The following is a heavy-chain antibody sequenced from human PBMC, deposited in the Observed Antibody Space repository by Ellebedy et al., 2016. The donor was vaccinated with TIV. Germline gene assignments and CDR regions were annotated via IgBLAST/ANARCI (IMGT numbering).Heavy chain of an antibody. CDR1: GYTFTGYY. CDR2: IIPILGIA. J-gene: IGHJ4*02. Sequence: AASVKVSCKAAGYTFTGYYMHWVRQAPGQGLEWMGRIIPILGIANYTQKFQGKVTITADKSTSTAYMELSSLRSEDTAVYYCARDLMGRGDYWGQGTLVTVSS. CDR3: ARDLMGRGDY. V-gene: IGHV1-69*04. D-gene: IGHD2-15*01.